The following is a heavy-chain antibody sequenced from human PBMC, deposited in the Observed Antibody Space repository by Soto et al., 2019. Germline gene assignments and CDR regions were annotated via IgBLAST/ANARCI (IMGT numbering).Heavy chain of an antibody. J-gene: IGHJ5*02. CDR1: GFTFSSYA. CDR3: AKYRIVATITRISWFDP. Sequence: LRLSCAASGFTFSSYAMSWVRQAPGKGLEWVSAISGSGGSTYYADSVKGRFTISRDNSKNTLYLQMNSLRAEDTAVYYCAKYRIVATITRISWFDPWGQGTLVTVSS. CDR2: ISGSGGST. D-gene: IGHD5-12*01. V-gene: IGHV3-23*01.